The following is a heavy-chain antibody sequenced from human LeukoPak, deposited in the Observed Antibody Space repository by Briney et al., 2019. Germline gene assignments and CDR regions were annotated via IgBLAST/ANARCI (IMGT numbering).Heavy chain of an antibody. Sequence: SETLSLTCAVYGGSFSGYYWSWIRQPPGKGLECLGEINHSGSTNYNPSLKSRVTISVDTSKNQFSLKLSSVTAADTAVYYCARGSVVPAAIKGGWFDPWGQGTLVTVSS. CDR2: INHSGST. V-gene: IGHV4-34*01. CDR1: GGSFSGYY. CDR3: ARGSVVPAAIKGGWFDP. J-gene: IGHJ5*02. D-gene: IGHD2-2*02.